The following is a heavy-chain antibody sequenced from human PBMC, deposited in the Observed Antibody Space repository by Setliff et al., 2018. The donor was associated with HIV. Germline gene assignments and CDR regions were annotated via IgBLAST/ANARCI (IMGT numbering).Heavy chain of an antibody. D-gene: IGHD5-12*01. CDR3: HSGYDTEEQSYFDY. J-gene: IGHJ4*02. CDR2: VNSDGSRT. CDR1: GFSFSSYW. Sequence: GGSLRLSCAASGFSFSSYWMHWVRQVPGKGLVWVSAVNSDGSRTTYADSVKGRFTISRDNAKNMLYLQMNTVRAEDTAVYYCHSGYDTEEQSYFDYWGQGALVTVSS. V-gene: IGHV3-74*03.